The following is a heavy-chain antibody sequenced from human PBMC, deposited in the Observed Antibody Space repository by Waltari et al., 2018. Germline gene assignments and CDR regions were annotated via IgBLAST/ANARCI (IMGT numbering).Heavy chain of an antibody. J-gene: IGHJ1*01. CDR3: ARLSEF. Sequence: QVHLVQSGPEVKKPGASVKVSCQPSGYIFNDYYMHWVRQAPGQGLEFMGWINPNGGATFYAPKFRDRVTITTDASISTVYMHLTSLRSDDTALYYCARLSEFWGQGTLITVSS. CDR2: INPNGGAT. V-gene: IGHV1-2*02. CDR1: GYIFNDYY.